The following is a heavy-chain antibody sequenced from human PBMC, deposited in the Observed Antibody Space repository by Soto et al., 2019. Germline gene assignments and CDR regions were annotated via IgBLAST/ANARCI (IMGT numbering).Heavy chain of an antibody. J-gene: IGHJ4*02. CDR2: ISGSGGST. V-gene: IGHV3-23*01. D-gene: IGHD6-6*01. CDR1: GFTFSSYA. CDR3: AKTISSSAKVPEGY. Sequence: GGSLRLSCAASGFTFSSYAMSWVRQAPGKGLEWVSAISGSGGSTYYADLVKGRFTVSRDNSKNTLYLQMNSLRDEDTAVYYCAKTISSSAKVPEGYWGQGTLVTVSS.